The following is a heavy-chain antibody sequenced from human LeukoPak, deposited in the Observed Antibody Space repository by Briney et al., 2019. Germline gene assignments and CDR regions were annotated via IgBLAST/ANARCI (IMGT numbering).Heavy chain of an antibody. V-gene: IGHV3-30*02. Sequence: GGSLRLSCAASGFTFSSYGMHWVRQAPGKGLEWVAFIRYDGSNKYYAVSVKGRFTISRDNSKNTLYLQMNSLRAEDTAVYYCAKVFTIFGVPRRRGDAFDIWGQGTMVTVSS. CDR3: AKVFTIFGVPRRRGDAFDI. CDR2: IRYDGSNK. J-gene: IGHJ3*02. CDR1: GFTFSSYG. D-gene: IGHD3-3*01.